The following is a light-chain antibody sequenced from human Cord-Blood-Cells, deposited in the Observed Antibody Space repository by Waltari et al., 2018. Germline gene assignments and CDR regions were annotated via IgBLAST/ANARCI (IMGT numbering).Light chain of an antibody. V-gene: IGKV1-39*01. Sequence: DIKMTQSPSSLSASVGDRVTITCRASQSISSYLNWYQQKPGKAHKLLIYAASSLQSGVPSRFSGSGSGTDFTVTISSLQPEDFATYYCQQSDSNPQTFGQGTKVEIK. CDR3: QQSDSNPQT. CDR1: QSISSY. CDR2: AAS. J-gene: IGKJ1*01.